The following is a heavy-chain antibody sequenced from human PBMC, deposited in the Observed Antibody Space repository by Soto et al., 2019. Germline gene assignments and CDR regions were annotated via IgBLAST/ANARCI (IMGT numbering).Heavy chain of an antibody. CDR1: GYSFTSYW. V-gene: IGHV5-51*01. CDR2: IYPGDSDT. CDR3: AIHGKVSSMPNYFDA. J-gene: IGHJ4*02. Sequence: GESLKISCKGSGYSFTSYWIAWVRQMPGKGLECMGIIYPGDSDTRYSPSFQGQVTISVDKSINTAYLQWSSLRASDTAIYYCAIHGKVSSMPNYFDAWGQGALVTVSS. D-gene: IGHD1-1*01.